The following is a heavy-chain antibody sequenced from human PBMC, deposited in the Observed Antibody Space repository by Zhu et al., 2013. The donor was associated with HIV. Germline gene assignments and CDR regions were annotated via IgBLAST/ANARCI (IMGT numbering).Heavy chain of an antibody. CDR2: IIPALGPA. CDR3: ARGRGAAGTWDLDY. Sequence: QVQLVQSGADVKKPGSSVKVSCKASGDTFSTYTISWVRQAPGQGLEWMGGIIPALGPAKYAQKFQGRVTITADESSSTAYMELSSLRSEDTAVFYXARGRGAAGTWDLDYWGQGTLVTVSS. D-gene: IGHD6-13*01. V-gene: IGHV1-69*16. J-gene: IGHJ4*02. CDR1: GDTFSTYT.